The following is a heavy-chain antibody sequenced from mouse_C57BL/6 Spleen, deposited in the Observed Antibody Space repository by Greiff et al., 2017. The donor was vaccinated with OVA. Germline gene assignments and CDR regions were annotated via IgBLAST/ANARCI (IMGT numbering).Heavy chain of an antibody. J-gene: IGHJ1*03. CDR3: IYYGSSPHWYFDV. D-gene: IGHD1-1*01. CDR2: IDPENGDT. V-gene: IGHV14-4*01. CDR1: GFNIKDDY. Sequence: EVQLQQSGAELVRPGASVKLSCTASGFNIKDDYMHWVKQRPEQGLEWIGWIDPENGDTEYASKFQGKATITADTSSNTAYLQLSSLTSEDTAVYYCIYYGSSPHWYFDVWGTGTTVTVSS.